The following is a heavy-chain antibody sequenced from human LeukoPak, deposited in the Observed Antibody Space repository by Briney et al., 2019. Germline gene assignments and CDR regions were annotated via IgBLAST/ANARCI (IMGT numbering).Heavy chain of an antibody. CDR1: GYSFTSYA. D-gene: IGHD1-14*01. CDR3: AKEPGP. CDR2: ITGSGGGSGGNT. Sequence: GESLKISCKGSGYSFTSYAMSWVRQAPGKGLEWVSDITGSGGGSGGNTYYADSVKGRFTISRDNSKNTLYLQMNSLRAEDTAVYYCAKEPGPWGQGTLVTVSS. J-gene: IGHJ5*02. V-gene: IGHV3-23*01.